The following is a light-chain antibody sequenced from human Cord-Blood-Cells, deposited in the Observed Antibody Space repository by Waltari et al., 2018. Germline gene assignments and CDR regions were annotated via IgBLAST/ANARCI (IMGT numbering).Light chain of an antibody. J-gene: IGLJ3*02. CDR3: SSYTSSSTFVV. CDR2: DVS. V-gene: IGLV2-14*03. Sequence: QSALTPPASVSGSPGQSITIPCTGTSSHVGGYNYVAWSQHHPGKAPNLMIYDVSKRPSGVSNRFSGSKSGNTASLTISGLQAEDEADYYCSSYTSSSTFVVFGGGTKLTVL. CDR1: SSHVGGYNY.